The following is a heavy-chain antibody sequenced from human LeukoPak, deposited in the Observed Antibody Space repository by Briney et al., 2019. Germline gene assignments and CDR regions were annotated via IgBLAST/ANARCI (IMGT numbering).Heavy chain of an antibody. CDR1: GFTFRNAW. V-gene: IGHV3-15*01. J-gene: IGHJ4*02. Sequence: GSLRLSCAASGFTFRNAWMSWVRQAPGKGLEWVGLIKSKTDGGTTDYAAPVKGRFTISRDGSKNTLYLQMNSLKTEDTAVYYCTTVTIKVYWGQGTLVTVSS. CDR2: IKSKTDGGTT. D-gene: IGHD1-1*01. CDR3: TTVTIKVY.